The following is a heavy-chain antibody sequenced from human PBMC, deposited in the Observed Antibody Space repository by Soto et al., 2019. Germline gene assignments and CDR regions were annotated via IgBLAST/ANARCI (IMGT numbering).Heavy chain of an antibody. J-gene: IGHJ4*02. V-gene: IGHV3-21*01. CDR2: VSSSSTYI. CDR1: GFTFSSYT. D-gene: IGHD6-13*01. Sequence: GGSLRLSCAASGFTFSSYTMNWVRQAPGKGLEWVSSVSSSSTYIYYADSVKGRFTISRDNAKGSLYLQMNSLRAEDTAIYYCARGSHSTTWYGGQFDYWGQGTLVTVSS. CDR3: ARGSHSTTWYGGQFDY.